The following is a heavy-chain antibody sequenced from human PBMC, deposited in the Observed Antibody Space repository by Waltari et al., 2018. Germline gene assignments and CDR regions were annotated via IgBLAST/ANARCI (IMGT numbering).Heavy chain of an antibody. CDR1: GFIFSSYE. CDR2: ISSSENTI. D-gene: IGHD3-9*01. V-gene: IGHV3-48*03. CDR3: ARATGTLDF. J-gene: IGHJ4*02. Sequence: EVQLVESGGGLVQPGGSLRLSCAVSGFIFSSYEMNWVRQAPGKGLECSSYISSSENTIYYADSVKGRFAISRDNAKNSLYLQMNSLRAEDTAVYYCARATGTLDFWGQGTLVTVSS.